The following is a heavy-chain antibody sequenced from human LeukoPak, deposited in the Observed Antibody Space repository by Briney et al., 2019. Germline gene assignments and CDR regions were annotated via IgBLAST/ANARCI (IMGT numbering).Heavy chain of an antibody. CDR2: IKRKTDGGTT. J-gene: IGHJ4*02. Sequence: GGSLRLSCAASGFTVSSNYMSWVRQAPGKGLEWVGRIKRKTDGGTTDYAAPVKGRFTISRDDSKTSLYLQMNNLKTEDTAMYYCTTDTRRVVVPKWGQGTLVTVSS. V-gene: IGHV3-15*01. D-gene: IGHD2-15*01. CDR3: TTDTRRVVVPK. CDR1: GFTVSSNY.